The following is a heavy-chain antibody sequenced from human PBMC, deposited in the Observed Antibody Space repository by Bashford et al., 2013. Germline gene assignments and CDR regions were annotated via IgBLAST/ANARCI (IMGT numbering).Heavy chain of an antibody. V-gene: IGHV1-46*01. D-gene: IGHD3-10*01. J-gene: IGHJ4*02. Sequence: WVRQAPGQGLEWVGVINPSGGSTVYAQKFQGRVTMTRDTSTSTVYMELTSLRSEDTAVYYCARRKSHLSGSLDYFDNWGQGTLVTVSS. CDR2: INPSGGST. CDR3: ARRKSHLSGSLDYFDN.